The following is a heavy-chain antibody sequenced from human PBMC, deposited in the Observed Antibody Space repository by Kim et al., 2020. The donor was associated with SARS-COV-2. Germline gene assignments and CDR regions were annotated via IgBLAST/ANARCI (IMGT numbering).Heavy chain of an antibody. CDR3: ASGYYDFWSGALYYMDV. Sequence: SETLSLTCAVYGGSFSGYYWSWIRQPPGKGLEWIGEINHSGSTNYNPSLKSRVTISVDTSKNQFSLKLSSVTAADTAVYYCASGYYDFWSGALYYMDVWG. V-gene: IGHV4-34*01. J-gene: IGHJ6*03. D-gene: IGHD3-3*01. CDR1: GGSFSGYY. CDR2: INHSGST.